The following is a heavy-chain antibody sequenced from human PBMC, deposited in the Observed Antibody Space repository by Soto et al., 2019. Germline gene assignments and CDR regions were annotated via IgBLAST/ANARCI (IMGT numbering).Heavy chain of an antibody. CDR1: GGSFSGYY. Sequence: SETLSLTCAVYGGSFSGYYWSWIRQPPGKGLEWIGEINHSGSTNYNPSLKSRVTISVDTSKNQFSLKLSSVTAADTAVYYCASQLLLDYYYYGMDVWGQGTTVTAP. D-gene: IGHD2-15*01. CDR3: ASQLLLDYYYYGMDV. J-gene: IGHJ6*02. V-gene: IGHV4-34*01. CDR2: INHSGST.